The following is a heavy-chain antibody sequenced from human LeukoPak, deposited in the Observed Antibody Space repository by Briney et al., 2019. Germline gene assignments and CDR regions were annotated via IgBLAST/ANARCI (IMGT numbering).Heavy chain of an antibody. Sequence: PGGSLRLSCAASGFTFSSYSMNWVRQAPGKGLEWVSFISSSSGYIYYADSVKGRFTISRDNSKNTLYLQMNSLRAEDTAVYYCARDPQQWLVPGSFDYWGQGTLVTVSS. J-gene: IGHJ4*02. V-gene: IGHV3-21*01. CDR2: ISSSSGYI. CDR3: ARDPQQWLVPGSFDY. D-gene: IGHD6-19*01. CDR1: GFTFSSYS.